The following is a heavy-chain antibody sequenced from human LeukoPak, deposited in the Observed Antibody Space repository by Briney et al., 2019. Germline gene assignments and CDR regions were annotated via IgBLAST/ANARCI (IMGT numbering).Heavy chain of an antibody. CDR3: ARHDGATYDY. CDR1: GGSFSGYY. D-gene: IGHD1-26*01. J-gene: IGHJ4*02. CDR2: IYYSGST. Sequence: SETLSLTCAVYGGSFSGYYWSWIRQPPGKGLEWIGYIYYSGSTNYNPSLKSRVAISVDTSKNQFSLKLSSVTAADTAVYYCARHDGATYDYWGQGTLVTVSS. V-gene: IGHV4-59*08.